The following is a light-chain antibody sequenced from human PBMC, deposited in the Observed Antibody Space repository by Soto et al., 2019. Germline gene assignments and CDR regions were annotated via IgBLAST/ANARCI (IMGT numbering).Light chain of an antibody. CDR1: QGIKNY. Sequence: DIQVTQYPSSLSASVGDRVPITCRASQGIKNYLAWYQQKPGEIPKLLIYAAPTLESGIPPRFSGSGSGTDFTLTINNLQPEDVATYYCQRYYNAPYTFGGGTKVDIK. V-gene: IGKV1-27*01. CDR2: AAP. J-gene: IGKJ4*02. CDR3: QRYYNAPYT.